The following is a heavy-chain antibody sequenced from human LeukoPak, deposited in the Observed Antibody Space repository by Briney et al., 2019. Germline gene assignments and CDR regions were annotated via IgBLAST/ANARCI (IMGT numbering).Heavy chain of an antibody. J-gene: IGHJ6*03. CDR1: GFTFTSYA. Sequence: PGGSLRLACAASGFTFTSYAMSWVRQAPGKGREWVSAISGSGGSTYYADSVKGRFTISRDNSKNTLYLQINSLRAEDTAVYYCAKEGYVGQDYMDVWGKGTTVTVSS. CDR2: ISGSGGST. D-gene: IGHD4-23*01. V-gene: IGHV3-23*01. CDR3: AKEGYVGQDYMDV.